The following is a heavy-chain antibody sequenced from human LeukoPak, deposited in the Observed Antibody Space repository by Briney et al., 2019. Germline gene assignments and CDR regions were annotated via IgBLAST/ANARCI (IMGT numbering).Heavy chain of an antibody. J-gene: IGHJ6*03. Sequence: SETLSLTCTVSGGSISSYYWSWIRQPPGKGLEWIGYIYYSGSTNYNPSLKSRVTISVDTSKNQFSLKLSSVAAADTAVYYCARGGTVTNAGGYMDVWGKGTTVTVSS. CDR2: IYYSGST. D-gene: IGHD4-17*01. CDR1: GGSISSYY. CDR3: ARGGTVTNAGGYMDV. V-gene: IGHV4-59*01.